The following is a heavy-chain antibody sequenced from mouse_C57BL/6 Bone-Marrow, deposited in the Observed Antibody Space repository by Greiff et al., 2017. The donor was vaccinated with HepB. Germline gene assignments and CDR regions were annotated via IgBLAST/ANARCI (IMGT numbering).Heavy chain of an antibody. D-gene: IGHD1-1*01. V-gene: IGHV1-55*01. CDR1: GYTFTSYW. CDR2: IYPGSGST. Sequence: QVQLQQPGAELVKPGASVKMSCKASGYTFTSYWIPWVKQRPGQGLEWIGDIYPGSGSTNYNEKFKSKATLTVDTSSSTAYMQLSSLTSEDSAVYYWARSNDYGSSYGWFAYWGQGTLVTVSA. J-gene: IGHJ3*01. CDR3: ARSNDYGSSYGWFAY.